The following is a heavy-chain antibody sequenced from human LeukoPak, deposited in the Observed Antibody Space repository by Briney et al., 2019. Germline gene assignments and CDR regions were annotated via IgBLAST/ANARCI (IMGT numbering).Heavy chain of an antibody. CDR1: VDSISSGCYY. CDR3: ASVSKPEASFDY. V-gene: IGHV4-31*02. Sequence: SRTLSLTCTVSVDSISSGCYYWSWFRQHPGKGLEWIGYIYYSGSTYYNPSLKSRVTISVDTSKNQFSLKLSSVTAADTAVYYCASVSKPEASFDYWGQGTLVTVSS. J-gene: IGHJ4*02. D-gene: IGHD3-16*02. CDR2: IYYSGST.